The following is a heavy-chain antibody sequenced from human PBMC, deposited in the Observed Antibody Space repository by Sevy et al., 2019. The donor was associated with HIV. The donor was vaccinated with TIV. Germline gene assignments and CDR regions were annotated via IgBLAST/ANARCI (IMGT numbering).Heavy chain of an antibody. V-gene: IGHV3-7*03. J-gene: IGHJ4*02. CDR2: IKQDGSEK. Sequence: GGSLRLSCAASGFTFSSYAMSWVRQAPGKGLEWVANIKQDGSEKYYVDSVKGRFTISRDNAKNSLYLQMNSLRAEDTAVYYCARDDHYDFWSGYYTGIAGFDYWGQGTLVTVSS. CDR3: ARDDHYDFWSGYYTGIAGFDY. CDR1: GFTFSSYA. D-gene: IGHD3-3*01.